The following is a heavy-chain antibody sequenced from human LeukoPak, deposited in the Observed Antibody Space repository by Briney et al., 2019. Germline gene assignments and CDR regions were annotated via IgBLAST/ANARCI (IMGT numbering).Heavy chain of an antibody. Sequence: PGGSLRLSCAASGFTFSSYAMSWVRQAPGKGLEWVSAFSGSGGDTYYADSVKGRYTISRDNSKNTLYLQMNSLRADDTAVYYCAKVGVPAVMELGTRGVATTIELDYWGQGTLVTVSS. J-gene: IGHJ4*02. CDR1: GFTFSSYA. CDR2: FSGSGGDT. CDR3: AKVGVPAVMELGTRGVATTIELDY. D-gene: IGHD2-2*01. V-gene: IGHV3-23*01.